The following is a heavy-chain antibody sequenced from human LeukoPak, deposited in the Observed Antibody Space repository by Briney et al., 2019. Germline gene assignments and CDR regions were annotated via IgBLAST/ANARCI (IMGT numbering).Heavy chain of an antibody. D-gene: IGHD3-22*01. Sequence: GESLKISCKGSGYSFTNYWIGWVRQTPGKGLEWMGIINPDDSEIKYSPSLQGQVTISADKSISTAYLQWSSLKASDTAMYYCARQFYDSSGYDAFDIWGQGTMVTVSS. CDR3: ARQFYDSSGYDAFDI. V-gene: IGHV5-51*01. CDR2: INPDDSEI. J-gene: IGHJ3*02. CDR1: GYSFTNYW.